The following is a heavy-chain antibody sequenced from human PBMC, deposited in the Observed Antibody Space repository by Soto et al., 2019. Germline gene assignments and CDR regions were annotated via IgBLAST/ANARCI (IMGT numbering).Heavy chain of an antibody. CDR2: INHSGST. J-gene: IGHJ2*01. Sequence: AVTLSLTCASRGAAFRGYYCRWIPQPPGKGLEWIGEINHSGSTNYNPSLKSRVTISVDTSKNQFSLKLSSVTAADTGVYYCVIFESSGGHQYQHSFPARRSTDL. D-gene: IGHD3-3*01. V-gene: IGHV4-34*01. CDR3: VIFESSGGHQYQHSFPARRSTDL. CDR1: GAAFRGYY.